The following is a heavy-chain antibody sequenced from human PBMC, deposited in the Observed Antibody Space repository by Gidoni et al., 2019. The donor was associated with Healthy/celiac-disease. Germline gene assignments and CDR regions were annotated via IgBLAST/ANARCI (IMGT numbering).Heavy chain of an antibody. J-gene: IGHJ3*02. CDR3: ASLGGATPDGDAFDI. CDR1: GFTFSSYA. Sequence: EVQLLESGGGLVQPGGSLRLSCAASGFTFSSYAMSWVREAPGKGLEWVSAISGSVGSTYYADSVKGRFTISRDNSKNTLYLQMNSLRAEDTAVYYCASLGGATPDGDAFDIWGQGTMVTVSS. D-gene: IGHD1-26*01. CDR2: ISGSVGST. V-gene: IGHV3-23*01.